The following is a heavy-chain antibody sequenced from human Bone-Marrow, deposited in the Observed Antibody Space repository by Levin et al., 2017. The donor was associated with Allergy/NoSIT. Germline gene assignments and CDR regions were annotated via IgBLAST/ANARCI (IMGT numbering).Heavy chain of an antibody. V-gene: IGHV4-30-2*01. Sequence: SQTLSLTCVVSGGSITNEAYSWTWIRQPPGRGLEWIGYLYLSGTNSYNPSLKSRVAISGDRSKNQFSLKLTSVTAADSAVYYCARDWRSSFDIWGQGTMVTVSS. CDR3: ARDWRSSFDI. CDR1: GGSITNEAYS. D-gene: IGHD1-26*01. J-gene: IGHJ3*02. CDR2: LYLSGTN.